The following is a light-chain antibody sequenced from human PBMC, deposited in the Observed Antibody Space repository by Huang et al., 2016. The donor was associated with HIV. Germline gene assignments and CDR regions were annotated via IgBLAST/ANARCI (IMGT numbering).Light chain of an antibody. Sequence: DIQMTQSPSSLSASVGDRVTITCRTSQSVGNSLNWYQQKPGKAPELLIYASSLQAWVSSRFSGSGSGTDFTLIISSLQPEDFATYYCQQSYISQWTFGQGTKVDLK. CDR3: QQSYISQWT. CDR2: AS. J-gene: IGKJ1*01. V-gene: IGKV1-39*01. CDR1: QSVGNS.